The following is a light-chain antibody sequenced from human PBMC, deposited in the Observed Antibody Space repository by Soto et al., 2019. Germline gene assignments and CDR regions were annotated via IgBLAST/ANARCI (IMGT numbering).Light chain of an antibody. V-gene: IGKV1-5*03. Sequence: DIQMTPSPSTLSASVGDRVTITCRASQSISRWLAWYPQKPGKAPKLLIYKASSLESGVPSRFSGSGSGTEFTLTISSLQPDDFATYYCQQYNSYAWTFGQGTKVEIK. J-gene: IGKJ1*01. CDR1: QSISRW. CDR2: KAS. CDR3: QQYNSYAWT.